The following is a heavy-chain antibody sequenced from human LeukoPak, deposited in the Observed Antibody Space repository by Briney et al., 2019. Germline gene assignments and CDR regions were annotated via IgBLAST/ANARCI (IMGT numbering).Heavy chain of an antibody. V-gene: IGHV3-30-3*01. D-gene: IGHD6-19*01. CDR3: ARVRATIAVAGTARMDV. CDR1: GFTFSSYA. Sequence: GGSLRLSCAASGFTFSSYAMHWVRQAPGKGLEWVAVISYDGSNKYYADSVKGRFTISRDNSKNTLYLQMNSLRAEDTAVYYCARVRATIAVAGTARMDVWGQGTTVTVSS. CDR2: ISYDGSNK. J-gene: IGHJ6*02.